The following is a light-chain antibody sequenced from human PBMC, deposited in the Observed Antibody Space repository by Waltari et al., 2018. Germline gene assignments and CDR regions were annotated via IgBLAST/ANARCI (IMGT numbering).Light chain of an antibody. CDR2: EVG. J-gene: IGLJ2*01. CDR3: SSFTRSNIVI. Sequence: QSALTQPASVSGPPGQSITISCTGSRSDIGGYNYVSWYQQYPDKAPKLIIYEVGVRPSGISTRFSGSKSGNTASLTISGLQAADEAHYYCSSFTRSNIVIVGGGTRLTVL. CDR1: RSDIGGYNY. V-gene: IGLV2-14*01.